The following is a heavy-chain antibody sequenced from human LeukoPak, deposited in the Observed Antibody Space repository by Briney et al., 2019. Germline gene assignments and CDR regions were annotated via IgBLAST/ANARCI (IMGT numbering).Heavy chain of an antibody. J-gene: IGHJ6*02. CDR2: ISYDGSNK. CDR3: ARGGDSSNYYYYYGMDV. V-gene: IGHV3-30*03. Sequence: GGSLRLSCAASGFTFSSYGMHWVRQAPGKGLEWVAVISYDGSNKYYADSVKGRFTISRDNSKNTLYLQMNSLRAEDTAVYYCARGGDSSNYYYYYGMDVWGQGTTVTVSS. CDR1: GFTFSSYG. D-gene: IGHD4-17*01.